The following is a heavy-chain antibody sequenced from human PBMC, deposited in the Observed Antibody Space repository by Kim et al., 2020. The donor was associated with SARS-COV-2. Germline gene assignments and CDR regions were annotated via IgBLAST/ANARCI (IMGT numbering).Heavy chain of an antibody. V-gene: IGHV3-11*05. J-gene: IGHJ4*02. CDR2: ISSSSSYT. D-gene: IGHD6-19*01. CDR1: GFTFSDYY. Sequence: GGSLRLSCAASGFTFSDYYMSWIRQAPGKGLEWVSYISSSSSYTNYADSVKGRFTISRDNAKNSLYLQMNSLRAEDTAVYYCARDGQWLERGIDYWGQGTLVTVSS. CDR3: ARDGQWLERGIDY.